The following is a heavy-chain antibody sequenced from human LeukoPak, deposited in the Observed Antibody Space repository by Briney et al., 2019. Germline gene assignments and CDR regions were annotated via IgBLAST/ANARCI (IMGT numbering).Heavy chain of an antibody. CDR2: ISSSSSYI. D-gene: IGHD6-6*01. CDR1: GFTFSSYS. Sequence: GGSMRLSCAASGFTFSSYSMNWVRQAPGKGLEWVSSISSSSSYIYYAGSVKGRFTISRDNAKNSLYLQMNSLRAEDTAVYYCARGSLTSSIAARTIYFDYWGQGTLVTVSS. CDR3: ARGSLTSSIAARTIYFDY. V-gene: IGHV3-21*01. J-gene: IGHJ4*02.